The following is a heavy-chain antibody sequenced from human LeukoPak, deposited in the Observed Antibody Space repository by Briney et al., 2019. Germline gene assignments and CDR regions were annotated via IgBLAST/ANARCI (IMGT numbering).Heavy chain of an antibody. CDR1: VHPFSNHC. J-gene: IGHJ4*01. Sequence: GLSLRLFCAASVHPFSNHCKHCVRHVPGTGPVDVLRSDGGGSSPSYADSVRGRFSISRDNAKSTLYLQMNSLRAEDTAVYYCARGPGSSGGAYVGDYWGHGTLVTVSS. CDR3: ARGPGSSGGAYVGDY. D-gene: IGHD3-22*01. CDR2: SDGGGSSP. V-gene: IGHV3-74*01.